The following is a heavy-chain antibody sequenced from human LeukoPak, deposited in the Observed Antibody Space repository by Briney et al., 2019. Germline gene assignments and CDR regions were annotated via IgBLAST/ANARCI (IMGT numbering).Heavy chain of an antibody. CDR3: VTIRGGSGWYCDL. D-gene: IGHD6-19*01. V-gene: IGHV4-39*07. CDR2: VHYSGST. CDR1: GGYMTGSTSY. Sequence: PSETLSLTCAVSGGYMTGSTSYWGWIRQSPGKGLEWISGVHYSGSTYYNPSFESRVSTSVDTSTNQFYLTVRSVTAADTAVYYCVTIRGGSGWYCDLWGQGAVVTVSS. J-gene: IGHJ4*02.